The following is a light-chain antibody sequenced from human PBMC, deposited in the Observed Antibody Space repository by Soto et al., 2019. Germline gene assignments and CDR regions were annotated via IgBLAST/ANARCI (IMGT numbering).Light chain of an antibody. V-gene: IGLV2-14*01. CDR2: EVT. CDR1: NSDVGGYDY. J-gene: IGLJ1*01. Sequence: QSALTQPASVSGSPGQSITISCTGTNSDVGGYDYVSWYQQHSDKAPKFMIYEVTNRPSGVSHRFSGSKSGNTASLTISGLQAEDEADYYCSSYTTTSTYVFGTGTKSPS. CDR3: SSYTTTSTYV.